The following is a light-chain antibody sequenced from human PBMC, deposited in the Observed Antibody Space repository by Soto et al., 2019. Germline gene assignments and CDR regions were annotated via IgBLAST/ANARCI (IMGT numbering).Light chain of an antibody. CDR3: GTWYSSLLAKV. V-gene: IGLV1-51*02. J-gene: IGLJ2*01. Sequence: QSVLTQPPSVSAAPGQTVTISCSGSGSNIGNNYVSWYQHLPGTAPKLLIYENDKRPSGIPDRFSGSNSGTSATLGITGLQTGDEADYYCGTWYSSLLAKVFGGGTKLTVL. CDR1: GSNIGNNY. CDR2: END.